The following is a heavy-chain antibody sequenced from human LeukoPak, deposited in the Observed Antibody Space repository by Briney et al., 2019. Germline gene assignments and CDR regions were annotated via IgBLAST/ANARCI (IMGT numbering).Heavy chain of an antibody. J-gene: IGHJ4*02. D-gene: IGHD5-12*01. CDR1: GYTFTSYA. CDR3: ASLTSGYDSDY. Sequence: GASVKVSCKASGYTFTSYAMNWVRQAPGQGLEWMGWINTNTGNPTYAQGFTGRFVFSLDTSVSTAYPQICSLKAEDTAVYYCASLTSGYDSDYWGQGTLVTVSS. V-gene: IGHV7-4-1*01. CDR2: INTNTGNP.